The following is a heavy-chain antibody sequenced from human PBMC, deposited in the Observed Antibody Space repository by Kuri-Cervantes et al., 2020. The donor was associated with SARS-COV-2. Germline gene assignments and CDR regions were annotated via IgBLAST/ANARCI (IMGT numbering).Heavy chain of an antibody. Sequence: SVKVSCKASGGTFSSYAISWVRQAPGQGLEWMGGIIPIFGTANYAQKFQGRVTITADESTSTAYMELSSLRSEDTAVYYCARGLVTIFGVVNDAFDIWGQGTMVTVSS. V-gene: IGHV1-69*13. CDR1: GGTFSSYA. CDR3: ARGLVTIFGVVNDAFDI. J-gene: IGHJ3*02. D-gene: IGHD3-3*01. CDR2: IIPIFGTA.